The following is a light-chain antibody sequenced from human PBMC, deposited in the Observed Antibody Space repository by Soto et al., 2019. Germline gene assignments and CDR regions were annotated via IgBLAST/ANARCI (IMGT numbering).Light chain of an antibody. CDR3: QQYGSSST. Sequence: EIVMTQTPLSLSVTPGQPATLSCRASQSVSSSYLAWYQQKPGQAPRLLIYGASSRPTGIPDRFSGSGSGTDFTLTISRLEPEDFAVYYCQQYGSSSTFGQGTRLEIK. J-gene: IGKJ5*01. CDR1: QSVSSSY. CDR2: GAS. V-gene: IGKV3-20*01.